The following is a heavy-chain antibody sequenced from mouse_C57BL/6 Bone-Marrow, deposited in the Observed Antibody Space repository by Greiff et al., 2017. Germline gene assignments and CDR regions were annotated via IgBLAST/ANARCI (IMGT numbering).Heavy chain of an antibody. CDR1: GFTFSSYA. D-gene: IGHD4-1*01. Sequence: EVQLVESGGGLVKPGGSLKLSCAASGFTFSSYAMSWVRQTPEKRLEWVATISDGGSYTYYPDNVKGRFPISRDNAKNNLYLQMSHLKSEDTAMYYCARDLDWVYAMDYWGQGTSVTVSS. CDR3: ARDLDWVYAMDY. V-gene: IGHV5-4*01. J-gene: IGHJ4*01. CDR2: ISDGGSYT.